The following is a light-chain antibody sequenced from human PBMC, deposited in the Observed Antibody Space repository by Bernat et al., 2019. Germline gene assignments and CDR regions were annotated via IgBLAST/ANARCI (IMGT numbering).Light chain of an antibody. V-gene: IGLV1-44*01. J-gene: IGLJ1*01. CDR3: AAWDASLVGYV. Sequence: QSVLTQPPSASGTPGQRVTISCSGSRSNIGSDDVNWYQQLPGTAPKLLIYRTTRRPSGVPDRFSGSKSGTSASLAIIGIQSEDEAHYYCAAWDASLVGYVFGTGTQVTVL. CDR1: RSNIGSDD. CDR2: RTT.